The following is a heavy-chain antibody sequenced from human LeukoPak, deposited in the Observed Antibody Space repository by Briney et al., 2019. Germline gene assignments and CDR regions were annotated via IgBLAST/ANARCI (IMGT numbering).Heavy chain of an antibody. CDR3: ARGRKYSYGTYYYGLDV. J-gene: IGHJ6*02. CDR1: GFTFSTYA. CDR2: ILYDGNNK. V-gene: IGHV3-30-3*01. D-gene: IGHD5-18*01. Sequence: GGSLRLSCVASGFTFSTYAMHWVRQAPGKGLEWVAVILYDGNNKYYADSVKGRFTISRDNSKNTLYLQMNSLRAEDTAVYYCARGRKYSYGTYYYGLDVWGQGTTVTVCS.